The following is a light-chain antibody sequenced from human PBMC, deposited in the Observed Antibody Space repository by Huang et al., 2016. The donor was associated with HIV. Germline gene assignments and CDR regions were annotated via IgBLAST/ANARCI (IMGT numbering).Light chain of an antibody. CDR3: QQYYKLYT. J-gene: IGKJ2*01. CDR1: QSVGST. CDR2: DAS. Sequence: IVMTQSPGTLSVSPGERATLSCRASQSVGSTLAWYQQKPGQSPRLLIYDASTRATGIPARFSGSGSGTEFTLTISSLQSEDFAVYYCQQYYKLYTFGQGTKLEIK. V-gene: IGKV3-15*01.